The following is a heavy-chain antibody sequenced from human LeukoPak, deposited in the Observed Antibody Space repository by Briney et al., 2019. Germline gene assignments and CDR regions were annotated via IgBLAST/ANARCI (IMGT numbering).Heavy chain of an antibody. D-gene: IGHD6-19*01. CDR3: ARDRREWLVRAPFYY. CDR2: ISGSGGST. V-gene: IGHV3-23*01. J-gene: IGHJ4*02. CDR1: GFTFSTYA. Sequence: PGGSLRLSCAASGFTFSTYAMTWVRQAPAKVLEWVSLISGSGGSTHYADSVKGPFTISRANSKNTLYLQRNRLRAEDTAVYYCARDRREWLVRAPFYYSGKRTLVTVSS.